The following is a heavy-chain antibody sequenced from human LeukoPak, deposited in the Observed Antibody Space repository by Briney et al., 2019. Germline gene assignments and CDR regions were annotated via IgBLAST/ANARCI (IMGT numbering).Heavy chain of an antibody. CDR2: ISYDGSNK. V-gene: IGHV3-30*18. CDR1: GFTFSSYG. J-gene: IGHJ4*02. Sequence: PGGSLRLSCAASGFTFSSYGMHWVRQAPGKGLEWVAVISYDGSNKYYADSVKGRFTISRDNSKNTLYLQMNSLRAEDTAVYYCAKAYSSGYCYFMPHFDYWGQGTLVTVSS. D-gene: IGHD3-22*01. CDR3: AKAYSSGYCYFMPHFDY.